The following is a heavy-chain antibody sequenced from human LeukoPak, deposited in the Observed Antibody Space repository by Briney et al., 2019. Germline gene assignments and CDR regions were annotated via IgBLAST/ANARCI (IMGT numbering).Heavy chain of an antibody. CDR2: INSDGSTT. J-gene: IGHJ4*02. Sequence: PGGSLRLSCAASGFTFSNYWMHWVRQAPGKGLVWVSRINSDGSTTTYADSVKGRFTISRDNAKNRLYLQMNSLRAEDTAVYYCIVAAVPFDYWGQGTLVTVSS. CDR3: IVAAVPFDY. CDR1: GFTFSNYW. D-gene: IGHD6-13*01. V-gene: IGHV3-74*01.